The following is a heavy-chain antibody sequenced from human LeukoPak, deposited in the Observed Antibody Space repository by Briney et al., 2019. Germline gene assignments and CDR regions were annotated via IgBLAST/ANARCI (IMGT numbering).Heavy chain of an antibody. J-gene: IGHJ4*02. CDR1: GVTFNSYG. Sequence: GGSLRLSCAASGVTFNSYGMHWVRQAPGKGLEWVALIWSDGSKKHYADSVKGRFTISRDHFKNTLYLQMNSLRAEDTAIYYCAKATDVYGEYVPFGNWGQGTLVTVST. CDR2: IWSDGSKK. V-gene: IGHV3-33*06. D-gene: IGHD2/OR15-2a*01. CDR3: AKATDVYGEYVPFGN.